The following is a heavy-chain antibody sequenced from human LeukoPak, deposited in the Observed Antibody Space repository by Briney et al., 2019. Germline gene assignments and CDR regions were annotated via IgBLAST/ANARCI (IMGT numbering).Heavy chain of an antibody. CDR2: ISGSGGST. Sequence: GGSLRLSCAASGFTFSSYAMSWVRQAPGKGLEWVSAISGSGGSTYYADSVKGRFTISRDNSKNTLYLQMNSLRAEDTAVYYCAKDLYSSGWYGYFQHWGQGTLVTVSS. D-gene: IGHD6-19*01. J-gene: IGHJ1*01. CDR1: GFTFSSYA. V-gene: IGHV3-23*01. CDR3: AKDLYSSGWYGYFQH.